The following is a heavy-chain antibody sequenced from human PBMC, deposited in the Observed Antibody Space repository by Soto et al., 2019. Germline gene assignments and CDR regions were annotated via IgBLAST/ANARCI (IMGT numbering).Heavy chain of an antibody. V-gene: IGHV3-11*01. Sequence: GGSLRLSCAASGFTFSDYYMSWIRQAPGKGLEWVSYISSSGSTIYYADSVKGRFTISRDSAKNSLYLQMNSLRAEDTAVYYCARENVLRDFDWLLRRNWFDPWGQGTLVTVSS. CDR1: GFTFSDYY. CDR3: ARENVLRDFDWLLRRNWFDP. J-gene: IGHJ5*02. CDR2: ISSSGSTI. D-gene: IGHD3-9*01.